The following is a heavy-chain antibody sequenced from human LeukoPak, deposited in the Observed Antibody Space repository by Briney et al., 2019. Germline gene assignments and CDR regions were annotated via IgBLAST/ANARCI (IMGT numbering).Heavy chain of an antibody. CDR1: GGSFSSSSYY. CDR3: ARDRRGQLALDY. V-gene: IGHV4-61*01. J-gene: IGHJ4*02. CDR2: IYYSGST. D-gene: IGHD6-6*01. Sequence: PSETLSLTCTVSGGSFSSSSYYWGWVRQPPGKGLEWIGYIYYSGSTNYNPSLKSRVTISVDTSKNQFSLKLSSVTAADTAVYYCARDRRGQLALDYWGQGTLVTVSS.